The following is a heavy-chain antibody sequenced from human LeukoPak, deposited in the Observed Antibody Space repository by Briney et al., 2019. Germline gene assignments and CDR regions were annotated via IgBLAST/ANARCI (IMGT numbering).Heavy chain of an antibody. D-gene: IGHD1-26*01. Sequence: NPGGSLRLSCAASGFTFSHYSMNWVRQAPGKGLEWVSSISSSSSNIIYYADSVKGRFTISRDNAKNSLFLQMNSLRAEDTAVYYCASTKWWELRDAFDIWGQGTMVTVSS. CDR2: ISSSSSNII. CDR3: ASTKWWELRDAFDI. J-gene: IGHJ3*02. CDR1: GFTFSHYS. V-gene: IGHV3-21*01.